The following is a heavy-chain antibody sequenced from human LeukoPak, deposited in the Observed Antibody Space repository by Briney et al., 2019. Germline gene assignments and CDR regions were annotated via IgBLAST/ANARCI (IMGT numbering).Heavy chain of an antibody. D-gene: IGHD3-22*01. J-gene: IGHJ3*02. CDR3: ARDKNYYDSSGYYYSQAFDI. V-gene: IGHV4-59*01. Sequence: PSETLSLTGTVSGGSISSYYWSWIRQPPGKGLEWIGYIYYSGSTNYNPSLKSRVTISVDASKNQFSLKLSSVTAADTAVYYCARDKNYYDSSGYYYSQAFDIWGQGTMVTVSS. CDR1: GGSISSYY. CDR2: IYYSGST.